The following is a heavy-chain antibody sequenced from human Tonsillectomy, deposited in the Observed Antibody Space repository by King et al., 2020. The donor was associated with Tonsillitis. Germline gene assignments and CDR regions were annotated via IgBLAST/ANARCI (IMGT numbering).Heavy chain of an antibody. CDR2: IIPIYGTS. CDR3: ARLTGPETHFDY. J-gene: IGHJ4*02. CDR1: GGTFSSYA. V-gene: IGHV1-69*12. Sequence: QLVQSGAEVKKPGSSVKVSCKASGGTFSSYAINWVRQAPGQGLEWMGGIIPIYGTSNYAQRFQGRVTITADESTTTAYMELSSLRSEDTAVYYCARLTGPETHFDYWGQGTLVTVSS.